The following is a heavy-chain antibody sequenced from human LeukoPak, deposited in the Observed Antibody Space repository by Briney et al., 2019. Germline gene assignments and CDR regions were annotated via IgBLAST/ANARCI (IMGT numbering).Heavy chain of an antibody. CDR1: GGSFSGYY. Sequence: PWETLSLTCAVYGGSFSGYYWSWIRQPPGKGLEWIGYIYYSGSTIHNPSLKSRVTISVDTSKNQFSLKLSSVTAADTAVYYCARGSSPLSPALNWGQGTLVTVSS. CDR3: ARGSSPLSPALN. J-gene: IGHJ4*02. CDR2: IYYSGST. V-gene: IGHV4-59*01. D-gene: IGHD3-16*02.